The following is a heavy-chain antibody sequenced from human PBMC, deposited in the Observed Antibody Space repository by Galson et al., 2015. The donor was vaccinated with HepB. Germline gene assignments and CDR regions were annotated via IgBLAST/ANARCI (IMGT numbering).Heavy chain of an antibody. J-gene: IGHJ4*02. CDR1: GYTFTSFG. D-gene: IGHD1-26*01. CDR3: TRDLAIVGPIFFDY. CDR2: VSANGNT. Sequence: QSGAEVKKPGESLKISCKASGYTFTSFGISWVRQAPGQGLEWLGWVSANGNTNYAQKVQGRITMTADTSTNIVYMELRSLTFDDTAVYYCTRDLAIVGPIFFDYWGPGTLVIVSS. V-gene: IGHV1-18*04.